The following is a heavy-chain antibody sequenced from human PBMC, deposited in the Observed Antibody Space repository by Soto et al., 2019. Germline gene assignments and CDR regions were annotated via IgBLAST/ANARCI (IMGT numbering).Heavy chain of an antibody. J-gene: IGHJ5*02. D-gene: IGHD6-19*01. CDR2: ISGSGGST. V-gene: IGHV3-23*01. Sequence: QLGGSPTLSCAAAGFTFTSFVMSWVRQAPGKGLEWVSAISGSGGSTEYADSVKGRFTISRDNSKNTLYLQMSSLSVDDTAVYHCARDVGRGWTTNWFDPWGQGMPVTVSS. CDR1: GFTFTSFV. CDR3: ARDVGRGWTTNWFDP.